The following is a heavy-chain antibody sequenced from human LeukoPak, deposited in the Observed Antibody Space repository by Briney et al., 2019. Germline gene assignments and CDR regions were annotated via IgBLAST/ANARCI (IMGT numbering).Heavy chain of an antibody. D-gene: IGHD3-10*01. V-gene: IGHV4-4*02. CDR1: GGSISSSNW. CDR2: IYHSGST. Sequence: SETLSLTCAVSGGSISSSNWWSWVRQPPGKGLEWIGEIYHSGSTNYNPSLKSRVTISVDKSKNQFSLKLSSVTAADTAVYYCARVGYYGLGSYPFDYWGQGTLVTVSS. J-gene: IGHJ4*02. CDR3: ARVGYYGLGSYPFDY.